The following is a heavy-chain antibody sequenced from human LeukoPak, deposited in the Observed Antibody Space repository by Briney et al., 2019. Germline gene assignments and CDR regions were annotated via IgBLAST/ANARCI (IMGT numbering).Heavy chain of an antibody. Sequence: GASVKVSCKTSGGTFSTYAITWVRQAPGQGLEWMGGIIPIFGPAYYAQKFQGRVTITADESTSTAYMELSSRRYEDTAIYYCACEVKGADPPYYFDYWGQGTLVTVSS. V-gene: IGHV1-69*13. D-gene: IGHD4-11*01. J-gene: IGHJ4*02. CDR2: IIPIFGPA. CDR1: GGTFSTYA. CDR3: ACEVKGADPPYYFDY.